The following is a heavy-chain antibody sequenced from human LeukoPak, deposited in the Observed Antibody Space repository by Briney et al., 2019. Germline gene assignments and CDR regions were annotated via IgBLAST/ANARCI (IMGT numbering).Heavy chain of an antibody. V-gene: IGHV3-30*02. D-gene: IGHD3-3*01. Sequence: HPAGSLRLSCAASGFTFSSYGMHWVRQVPGRGLEWVAFMRFGESDTYYRDSVRGRFTISRDNSKNTLYLQMNSLTTEDTAIYYCAKDWSTDRSNWFDSWGQGTLVTVSS. CDR2: MRFGESDT. CDR3: AKDWSTDRSNWFDS. J-gene: IGHJ5*01. CDR1: GFTFSSYG.